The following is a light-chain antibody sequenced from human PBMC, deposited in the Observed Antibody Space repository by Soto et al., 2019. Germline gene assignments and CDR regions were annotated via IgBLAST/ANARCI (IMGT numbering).Light chain of an antibody. CDR2: AAS. J-gene: IGKJ5*01. CDR1: YGISSW. Sequence: DIQMTQSPSFVSASVGDRVTISCRASYGISSWLAWYQQKPGKAPKLLIHAASTLQDGVPSRFSGSGSGTDYTLTISSLQPEDFAVYYCQQTKSFPSTFGQGTRLDIK. CDR3: QQTKSFPST. V-gene: IGKV1D-12*01.